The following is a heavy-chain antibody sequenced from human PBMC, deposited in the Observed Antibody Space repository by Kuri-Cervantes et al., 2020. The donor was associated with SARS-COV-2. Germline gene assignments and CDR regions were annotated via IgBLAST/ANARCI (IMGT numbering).Heavy chain of an antibody. CDR1: GYTFRNND. CDR3: ARDFGFSVLLYWFDP. CDR2: MNPDTGNS. J-gene: IGHJ5*02. V-gene: IGHV1-8*02. Sequence: ASVKVSCKASGYTFRNNDINWVRQASGQGLEWMGWMNPDTGNSGYAQKFRGRVTMTRDTSMTTAYMELSSLRSEDSAIYYCARDFGFSVLLYWFDPWGQGTLVTVSS. D-gene: IGHD2-2*01.